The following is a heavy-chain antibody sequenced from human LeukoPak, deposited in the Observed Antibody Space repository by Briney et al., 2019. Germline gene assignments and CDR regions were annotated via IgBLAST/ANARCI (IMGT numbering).Heavy chain of an antibody. CDR1: GFIFNSYG. V-gene: IGHV3-NL1*01. Sequence: GGSLRLSCAASGFIFNSYGMHWVRQAPEKGLEWVSSVSISGENTYYADSVKGRFTISRDNSKDTLYLLMSSLRADDTAVYYCARGRGRNPSGYYYYMDVWGKGTTVTISS. CDR2: VSISGENT. J-gene: IGHJ6*03. D-gene: IGHD2-15*01. CDR3: ARGRGRNPSGYYYYMDV.